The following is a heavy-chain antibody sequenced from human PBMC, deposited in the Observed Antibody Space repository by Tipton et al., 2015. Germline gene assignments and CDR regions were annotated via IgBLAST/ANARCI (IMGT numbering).Heavy chain of an antibody. V-gene: IGHV1-69*01. CDR1: GDTFSTSA. D-gene: IGHD3-9*01. CDR3: ACQDYDSLTRDYQTVDY. J-gene: IGHJ4*02. Sequence: QLVQSGAEVKKPGSSVKVSCKASGDTFSTSAVTWVRQAPGQGLEWMGGIIPIFGTANYAQNFQGRVTITADELMTSAYMELSSLRSEDTAVYYCACQDYDSLTRDYQTVDYWGQGTLVTVSS. CDR2: IIPIFGTA.